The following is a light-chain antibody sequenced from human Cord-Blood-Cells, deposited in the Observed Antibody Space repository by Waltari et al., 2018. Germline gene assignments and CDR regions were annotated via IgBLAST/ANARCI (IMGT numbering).Light chain of an antibody. CDR2: DAS. CDR1: QSVSSH. CDR3: QQRSNWPYT. V-gene: IGKV3-11*01. Sequence: EIVLTQSPATLSLSPGERATLSCRASQSVSSHLAWYQQKPGQAPRLLNYDASNRATGIPARFSGSGSGTDFTHTISSLEPEDFAVYYCQQRSNWPYTFGQGTKLEIK. J-gene: IGKJ2*01.